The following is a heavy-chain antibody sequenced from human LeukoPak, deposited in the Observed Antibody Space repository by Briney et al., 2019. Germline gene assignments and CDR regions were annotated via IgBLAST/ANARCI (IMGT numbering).Heavy chain of an antibody. V-gene: IGHV3-48*01. D-gene: IGHD3-10*01. Sequence: GGSLRLSCAASGFTFSSFSMNWVRQAPGKGREWVSYISSSSNTIYYADSVKGRFTISRDNAKNSLYLQMNSLRAEDTAVYYCARDPITLVRAVIITSGHDAFDIWGQGTMVTVSS. CDR1: GFTFSSFS. J-gene: IGHJ3*02. CDR2: ISSSSNTI. CDR3: ARDPITLVRAVIITSGHDAFDI.